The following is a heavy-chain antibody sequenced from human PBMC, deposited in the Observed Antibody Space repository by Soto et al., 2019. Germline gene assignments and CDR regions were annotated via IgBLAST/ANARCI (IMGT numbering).Heavy chain of an antibody. CDR3: ARSSSEGFYNDMVPGIPSYFDH. CDR1: GRTVSTSSYF. CDR2: IYYGGSI. J-gene: IGHJ4*02. V-gene: IGHV4-39*01. D-gene: IGHD3-10*01. Sequence: SETLSRTSTVSGRTVSTSSYFGKWIRQPPGKGLEWVGRIYYGGSIYYSPSLKSRVSMSVDTSKDQFSLRLYSVTAADTAVYYCARSSSEGFYNDMVPGIPSYFDHWGQG.